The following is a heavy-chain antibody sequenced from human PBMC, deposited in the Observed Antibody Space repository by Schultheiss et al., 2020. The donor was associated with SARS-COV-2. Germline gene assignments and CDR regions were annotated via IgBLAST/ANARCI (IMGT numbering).Heavy chain of an antibody. J-gene: IGHJ4*02. CDR2: INHSGST. CDR1: GGSFSGYY. D-gene: IGHD3-3*02. V-gene: IGHV4-34*01. CDR3: ASSDFSHFFDY. Sequence: SETLSLTCAVYGGSFSGYYWSWIRQPPGKGLEWIGEINHSGSTNYNRSLKSRVTISADTSKNQFSLKLSSVTAADTAVYYCASSDFSHFFDYWGQGTLVTVSS.